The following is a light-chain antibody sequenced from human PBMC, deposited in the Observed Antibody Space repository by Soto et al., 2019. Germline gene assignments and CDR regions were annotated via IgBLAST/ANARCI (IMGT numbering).Light chain of an antibody. CDR1: QGIGTA. J-gene: IGKJ4*01. CDR2: DAC. Sequence: IQLTQSPSTLSASVGDRVTITCRASQGIGTALAWYHQRPGNSPDLLVYDACTLQSGVPSRFSGSGSETDFSLTISGLQPEDFGHYYCQQFNTKPLTFGGGTRVEIK. CDR3: QQFNTKPLT. V-gene: IGKV1-13*02.